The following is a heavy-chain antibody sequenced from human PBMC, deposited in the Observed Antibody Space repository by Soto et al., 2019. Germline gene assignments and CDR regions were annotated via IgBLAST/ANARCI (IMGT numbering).Heavy chain of an antibody. Sequence: ETLSLTCAVYGGSFSGYYWSWIRQPPGKGLEWIGEISHSGSTNYNPSLKSRVTISVDTSQNQFSLKLNSVTAADTAVYYCARGSGLYYFDNWGQGTLVTVSS. D-gene: IGHD3-10*01. CDR2: ISHSGST. V-gene: IGHV4-34*01. CDR3: ARGSGLYYFDN. CDR1: GGSFSGYY. J-gene: IGHJ4*02.